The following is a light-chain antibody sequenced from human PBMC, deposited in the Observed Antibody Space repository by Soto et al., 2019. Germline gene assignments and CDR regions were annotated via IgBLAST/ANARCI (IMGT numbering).Light chain of an antibody. CDR3: QQRSNWPPKYT. Sequence: EIVFTQSPATLSLSPGERATLSCRASQSVSSYLAWYQQKPGQAPRLLIYDASNRATGIPARFSGSGSGTDFTLTISSLEPEDFAVYYCQQRSNWPPKYTFGQATKLEIK. CDR2: DAS. CDR1: QSVSSY. V-gene: IGKV3-11*01. J-gene: IGKJ2*01.